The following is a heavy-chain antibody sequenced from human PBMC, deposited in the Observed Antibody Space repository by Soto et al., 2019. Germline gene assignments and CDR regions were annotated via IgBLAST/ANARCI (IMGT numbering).Heavy chain of an antibody. D-gene: IGHD3-22*01. CDR2: IIPIFGTA. CDR3: ARVGYYDSRQSNWFDP. J-gene: IGHJ5*02. CDR1: GGTFSSYA. V-gene: IGHV1-69*13. Sequence: ASVKVSFKASGGTFSSYAISWVRQAPGQGLEWMGGIIPIFGTANYAQKFQGRVTITADESTSTAYMELSSLRSEDTAVYYCARVGYYDSRQSNWFDPWGQGTLVTVSS.